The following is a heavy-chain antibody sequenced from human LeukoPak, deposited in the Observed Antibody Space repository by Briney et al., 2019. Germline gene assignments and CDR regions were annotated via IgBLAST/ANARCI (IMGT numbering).Heavy chain of an antibody. CDR1: GFTFDDYA. J-gene: IGHJ6*03. D-gene: IGHD2-2*01. V-gene: IGHV3-9*01. CDR3: AKGSLVPTSEFYYMDV. CDR2: ISWNSGSI. Sequence: GGSLRLSCAASGFTFDDYAMHWVRQAPGKGLEWVSGISWNSGSIGYADSVKGRFTISRDNAKNSLYLQMNSLRAEDTALYYCAKGSLVPTSEFYYMDVWGKGTTVTISS.